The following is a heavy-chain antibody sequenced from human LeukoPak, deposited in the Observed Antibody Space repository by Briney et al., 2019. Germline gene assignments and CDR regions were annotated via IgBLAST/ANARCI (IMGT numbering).Heavy chain of an antibody. V-gene: IGHV4-39*07. Sequence: SETLSLTCTVSGGSISSSSYYWGWIRQPPGKGPEWIGSIYYSGSTYYNPSLKSRVTISVDTSKNQFSLKLSSVTAADTAVYYCARDGGAYSIQNYFDYWGQGTLVTVSS. CDR3: ARDGGAYSIQNYFDY. D-gene: IGHD6-13*01. CDR2: IYYSGST. J-gene: IGHJ4*02. CDR1: GGSISSSSYY.